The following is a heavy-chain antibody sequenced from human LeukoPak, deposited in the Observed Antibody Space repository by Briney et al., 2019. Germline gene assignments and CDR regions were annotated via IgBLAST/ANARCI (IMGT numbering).Heavy chain of an antibody. Sequence: PGGSLRLSCAVSGFIFSSYGMHWVRQAAGKRLDWVAFVRYDGSNKYYSDSVKGRFTISRDNSKNTLYLQMNSLRAEDTAVYYCAKEFTIFGGPGYFDYWGQGALVTVSS. CDR2: VRYDGSNK. CDR3: AKEFTIFGGPGYFDY. J-gene: IGHJ4*02. CDR1: GFIFSSYG. V-gene: IGHV3-30*02. D-gene: IGHD3-3*01.